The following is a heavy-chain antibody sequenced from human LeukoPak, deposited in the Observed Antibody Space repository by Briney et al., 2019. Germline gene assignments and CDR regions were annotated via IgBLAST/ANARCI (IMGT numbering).Heavy chain of an antibody. Sequence: GGSLRLSCAASGFTFSSYSMNWVRQAPGKGLEWVSSISSSSSYIYYADSVKGRFTISRDNAKNSLYLQMNSLRAEDTAVYYCARDGGVDTAMATYYYYYYYMDVWGQGTLVTVSS. D-gene: IGHD5-18*01. CDR2: ISSSSSYI. V-gene: IGHV3-21*04. CDR1: GFTFSSYS. CDR3: ARDGGVDTAMATYYYYYYYMDV. J-gene: IGHJ6*03.